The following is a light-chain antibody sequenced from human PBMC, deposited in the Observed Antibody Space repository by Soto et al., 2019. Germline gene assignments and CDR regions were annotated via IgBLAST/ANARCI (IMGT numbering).Light chain of an antibody. Sequence: EIVMTQSPATLSVSPGGRATLSCRASQSVSSNLAWYQQRPGQAPRLLMFGASTRATDVPPTFIGSGSGTEFTLTISSLRSEDAAVYYCQQYYDWPRWTFGQGTKVEIK. J-gene: IGKJ1*01. CDR3: QQYYDWPRWT. CDR1: QSVSSN. CDR2: GAS. V-gene: IGKV3-15*01.